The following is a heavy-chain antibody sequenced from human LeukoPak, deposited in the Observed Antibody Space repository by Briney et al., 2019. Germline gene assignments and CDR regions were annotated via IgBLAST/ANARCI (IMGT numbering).Heavy chain of an antibody. V-gene: IGHV4-4*07. CDR2: IYTSGTT. Sequence: SETLSLTCTVSGGSASSYYWSWIRQPAGKGLEWIGHIYTSGTTNYNSSLKSRLTMSLDTSKNQFSLKLISVTVADTAIYYCARGQGATVPQVGKNWFDPWGQGTRVTVSS. CDR3: ARGQGATVPQVGKNWFDP. CDR1: GGSASSYY. J-gene: IGHJ5*02. D-gene: IGHD1-26*01.